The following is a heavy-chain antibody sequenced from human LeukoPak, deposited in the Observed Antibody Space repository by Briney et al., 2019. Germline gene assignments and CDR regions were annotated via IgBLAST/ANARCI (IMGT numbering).Heavy chain of an antibody. D-gene: IGHD4-23*01. J-gene: IGHJ4*02. Sequence: ASVKVSCKASGYTFTDYYIHWVRQAPGQGLEWVGIINPSFGSTTYAQSFQGRVAMTRDTSTSTVYMELSSLGSEDTAVYYCARELRSVETPRYNYFDYWGQGTLVTVSS. CDR1: GYTFTDYY. CDR3: ARELRSVETPRYNYFDY. V-gene: IGHV1-46*01. CDR2: INPSFGST.